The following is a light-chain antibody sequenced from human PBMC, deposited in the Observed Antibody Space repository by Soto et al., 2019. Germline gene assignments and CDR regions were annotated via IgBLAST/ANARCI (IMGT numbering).Light chain of an antibody. CDR2: GAS. Sequence: EILFTQSPGTLSLSPGERATLSCRASQSVSSNYLAWYHQKPGQAPRLIIYGASSRANGIPDRFSGGGSGTDFTLTISRLEPEDFAVYYCQQYADSQSITFGQGTRLEIK. CDR3: QQYADSQSIT. CDR1: QSVSSNY. V-gene: IGKV3-20*01. J-gene: IGKJ5*01.